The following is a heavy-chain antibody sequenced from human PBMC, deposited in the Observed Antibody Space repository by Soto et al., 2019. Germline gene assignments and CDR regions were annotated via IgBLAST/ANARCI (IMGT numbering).Heavy chain of an antibody. V-gene: IGHV3-7*01. CDR1: GFTVSDSW. CDR3: ASLGRHG. CDR2: IKQDGSEK. D-gene: IGHD3-16*01. J-gene: IGHJ6*02. Sequence: LRLSCAASGFTVSDSWMDWVRQAPGKGPEWVANIKQDGSEKNYVDSVKGRFTISRDNAKNSLYLQMNSLRAEDTAVYYCASLGRHGWGQGTTVTVSS.